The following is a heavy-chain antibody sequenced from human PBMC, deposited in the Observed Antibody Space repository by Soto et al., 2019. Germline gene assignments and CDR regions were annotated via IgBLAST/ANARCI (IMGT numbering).Heavy chain of an antibody. CDR1: GGSFSGYY. J-gene: IGHJ4*02. CDR2: INHSGST. V-gene: IGHV4-34*01. CDR3: ARDHYGDYPFDY. D-gene: IGHD4-17*01. Sequence: QVQLQQWGAGLLKPSETLSLTCAVYGGSFSGYYWSWIRQPPGKGLEWIGEINHSGSTNYNPSLKSRVTISEDTSKNQFSLKLSSVTAADTAVYYCARDHYGDYPFDYLGQGTLVTVSS.